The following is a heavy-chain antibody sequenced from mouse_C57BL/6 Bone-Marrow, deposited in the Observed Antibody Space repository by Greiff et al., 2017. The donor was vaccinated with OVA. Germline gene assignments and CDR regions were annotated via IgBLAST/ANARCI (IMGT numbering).Heavy chain of an antibody. V-gene: IGHV14-1*01. J-gene: IGHJ4*01. Sequence: EVKLVESGAELVRPGASVKLSCTASGFNIKDYYMHWVKQRPEQGLEWIGRIDPEDGDTEYAPKFQGKATMTADTSSNTAYLQLSSLTSEDTAVYYCTPIYYGYDDYAMDYWGQGTSVTVSS. CDR1: GFNIKDYY. CDR2: IDPEDGDT. CDR3: TPIYYGYDDYAMDY. D-gene: IGHD2-2*01.